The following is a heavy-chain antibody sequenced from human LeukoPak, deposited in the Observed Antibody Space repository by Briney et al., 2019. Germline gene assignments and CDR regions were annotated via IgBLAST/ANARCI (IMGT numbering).Heavy chain of an antibody. Sequence: ASVKVSCKVSGYTLTKLSMHWVRQAPGKGLEWMGGFDPEDGETIYAQKFQGRVTMTEDTSTDTAYTELSSLRSEDTAVYYCATALYDYVWGSYPLYYFDYWGQGTLVTVSS. V-gene: IGHV1-24*01. J-gene: IGHJ4*02. CDR3: ATALYDYVWGSYPLYYFDY. D-gene: IGHD3-16*02. CDR2: FDPEDGET. CDR1: GYTLTKLS.